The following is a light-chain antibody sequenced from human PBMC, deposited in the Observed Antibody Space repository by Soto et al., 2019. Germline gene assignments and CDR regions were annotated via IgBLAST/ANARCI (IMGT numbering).Light chain of an antibody. CDR3: QRYGSSVT. Sequence: ESVLTQSPGTLSLSPGERATLSCRASQSVTNNYLAWYQQKPGQAPRLLMYGASNRATGIPDRFSGSGSGTDFTLTISRLEPEDFAVYYCQRYGSSVTFGGGTKVEVK. J-gene: IGKJ4*01. CDR1: QSVTNNY. CDR2: GAS. V-gene: IGKV3-20*01.